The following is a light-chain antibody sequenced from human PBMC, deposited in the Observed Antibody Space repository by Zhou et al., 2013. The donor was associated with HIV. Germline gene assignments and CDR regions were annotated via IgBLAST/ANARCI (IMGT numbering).Light chain of an antibody. J-gene: IGKJ2*01. Sequence: DIQMTQSPASLSASVGDRVTITCRASQDINHYLAWYQQKPGKAPDLVIYDASTLHSGVPSRFSGSGSGTGFTLSITGLQPEDVGTYFCQQSYSTPMHTFGQGTKVEIK. CDR1: QDINHY. CDR2: DAS. V-gene: IGKV1-27*01. CDR3: QQSYSTPMHT.